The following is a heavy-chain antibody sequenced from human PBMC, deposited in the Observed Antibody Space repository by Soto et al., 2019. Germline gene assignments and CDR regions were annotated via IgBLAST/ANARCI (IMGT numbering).Heavy chain of an antibody. Sequence: ASETLSLTCAVSGYSISSGYYWGWIRQPPGKGLEWIGTIYESGSTYYNPSLKSRVTISVDRSKNQFSLKLSSVTAADTAVYYCARANYDFWSGYYRYFDYWGQGTLVTVSS. J-gene: IGHJ4*02. CDR2: IYESGST. V-gene: IGHV4-38-2*01. D-gene: IGHD3-3*01. CDR1: GYSISSGYY. CDR3: ARANYDFWSGYYRYFDY.